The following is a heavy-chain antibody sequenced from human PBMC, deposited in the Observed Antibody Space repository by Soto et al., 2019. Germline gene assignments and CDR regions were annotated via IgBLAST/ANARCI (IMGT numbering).Heavy chain of an antibody. J-gene: IGHJ6*02. CDR3: ARCGIWSGYGMDV. V-gene: IGHV4-34*01. Sequence: SETLSLTCAVYGGSFSGYYWGWIRQPPGKGLEWIGEINHSGSTNYNPSLKSRVTISVDTSKNHFSLILSSVSAADTAVYYCARCGIWSGYGMDVWGQGTTVTVSS. CDR1: GGSFSGYY. D-gene: IGHD3-3*01. CDR2: INHSGST.